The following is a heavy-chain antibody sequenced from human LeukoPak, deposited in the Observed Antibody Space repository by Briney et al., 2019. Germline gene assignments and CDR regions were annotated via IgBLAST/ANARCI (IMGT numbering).Heavy chain of an antibody. V-gene: IGHV3-30*02. CDR2: ISYDGSNK. CDR3: AKILAGRVVAEDY. D-gene: IGHD6-19*01. Sequence: GGSLRLSCAASGFTFSNYAMTWVRQAPGKGLEWVAFISYDGSNKYYADSVKGRFTISRDNSKNTLYLQMNSLRAEDTAVYYCAKILAGRVVAEDYWGQGTLVTVSS. CDR1: GFTFSNYA. J-gene: IGHJ4*02.